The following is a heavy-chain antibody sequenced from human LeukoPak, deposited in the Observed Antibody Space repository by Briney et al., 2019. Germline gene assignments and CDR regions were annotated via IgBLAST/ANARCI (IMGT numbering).Heavy chain of an antibody. CDR1: GFTFDDYA. D-gene: IGHD5-24*01. J-gene: IGHJ4*02. CDR3: AKGDGYNLQTYFDY. Sequence: GGSLRLSCAASGFTFDDYAMHWVRHAPGKGLEGVSGISWNSGSIGYADSVKGRFTISRDNAKNSLYLQMNSLRAEDTALYYCAKGDGYNLQTYFDYWGQGTLVTVSS. CDR2: ISWNSGSI. V-gene: IGHV3-9*01.